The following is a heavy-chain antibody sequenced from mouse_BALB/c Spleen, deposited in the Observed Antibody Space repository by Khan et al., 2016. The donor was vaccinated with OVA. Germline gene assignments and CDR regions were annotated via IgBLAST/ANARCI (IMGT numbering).Heavy chain of an antibody. CDR1: GYTFTEYT. D-gene: IGHD1-1*01. Sequence: VQLKESGPELVKPGASVKISCKTSGYTFTEYTMHWVKQSPGKSLEWIGHINPNNGGTSYNQKFKGKATLTVDKSSSTAYMELRSLTSEDSAVYYCTRWYFGSTWFAYWGQGTLVTVSA. J-gene: IGHJ3*01. CDR3: TRWYFGSTWFAY. CDR2: INPNNGGT. V-gene: IGHV1-22*01.